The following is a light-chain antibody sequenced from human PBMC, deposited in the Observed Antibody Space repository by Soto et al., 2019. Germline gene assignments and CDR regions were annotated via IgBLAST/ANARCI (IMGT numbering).Light chain of an antibody. CDR3: QQYGSSRT. CDR2: GAS. Sequence: EIVLTQSPGTLSLSPGERATLSCRASQSVSSNYLAWYQQKPGQAPRLLIYGASSRATGIPDRFSGSGSGIDFTLTISRLEPEDFAVYYCQQYGSSRTFGQGTKVEIK. V-gene: IGKV3-20*01. CDR1: QSVSSNY. J-gene: IGKJ1*01.